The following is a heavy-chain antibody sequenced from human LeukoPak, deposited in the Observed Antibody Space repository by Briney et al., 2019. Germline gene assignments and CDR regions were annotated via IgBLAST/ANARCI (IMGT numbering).Heavy chain of an antibody. CDR1: GGSISSSSYY. J-gene: IGHJ4*02. V-gene: IGHV4-39*07. CDR3: ARGNSDGDYGY. CDR2: IYYSGST. D-gene: IGHD4-17*01. Sequence: SETLSLTCTVSGGSISSSSYYWGWIRQPPGKGLEWIGSIYYSGSTYYNPSLKSRVTISVDRSKNQFSLKLSSVTAADTAVYYCARGNSDGDYGYWGQGTLVTVSS.